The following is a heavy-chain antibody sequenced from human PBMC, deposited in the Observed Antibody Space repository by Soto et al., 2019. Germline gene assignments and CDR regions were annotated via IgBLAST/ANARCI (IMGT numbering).Heavy chain of an antibody. J-gene: IGHJ4*02. V-gene: IGHV3-21*01. CDR3: ARATYDSGSYYPDY. Sequence: GGSLRLSCAASGFTFSSYSMNWVRQAPGKGLEWVSSISSSSSYIYYADSVKGRFTISRDNAKNSLYLQMNSLGAEDTAVYYCARATYDSGSYYPDYWGQGTQVTVSS. CDR2: ISSSSSYI. CDR1: GFTFSSYS. D-gene: IGHD3-10*01.